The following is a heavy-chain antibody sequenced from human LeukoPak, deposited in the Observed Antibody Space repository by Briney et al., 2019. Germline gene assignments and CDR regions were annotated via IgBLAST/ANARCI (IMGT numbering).Heavy chain of an antibody. CDR2: IYYSGST. Sequence: SQTLSLTCTVSGGSISSGDYYWSWIRQPPGTGLEWIGYIYYSGSTYYNPSLKSRVTISVDTSKNQFSLKLSSVTAADTAVYYCARGVSIAARREYNWFDPWGQGTLVTVSS. D-gene: IGHD6-6*01. J-gene: IGHJ5*02. V-gene: IGHV4-30-4*08. CDR3: ARGVSIAARREYNWFDP. CDR1: GGSISSGDYY.